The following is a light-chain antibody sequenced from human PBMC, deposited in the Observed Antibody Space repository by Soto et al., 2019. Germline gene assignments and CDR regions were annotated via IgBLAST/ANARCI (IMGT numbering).Light chain of an antibody. V-gene: IGKV3-20*01. Sequence: EIVLTQSPGTLSLSPGERATLSCRASQSINSRYFAWYQQKPGQAPRLLIYGASSRATGIPDRFSGSESGTDFTLTISRLEPEDFAVYYCQQFGSSPGFTFGHGTKVDIK. CDR1: QSINSRY. J-gene: IGKJ3*01. CDR2: GAS. CDR3: QQFGSSPGFT.